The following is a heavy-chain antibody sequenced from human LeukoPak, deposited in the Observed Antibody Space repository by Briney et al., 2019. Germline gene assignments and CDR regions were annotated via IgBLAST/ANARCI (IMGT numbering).Heavy chain of an antibody. V-gene: IGHV3-23*01. J-gene: IGHJ4*02. D-gene: IGHD2-15*01. CDR1: GFTFSSYA. CDR3: AKGTQIYCSVIKCYPFDY. Sequence: GSLRLSCVASGFTFSSYAMSWVRQAPGKGLEWVSGISGSGSSTSHADSVKGRFTISRDNSKNTLYLQMNSLRAEDTAVYYCAKGTQIYCSVIKCYPFDYWGQGTLVTVSS. CDR2: ISGSGSST.